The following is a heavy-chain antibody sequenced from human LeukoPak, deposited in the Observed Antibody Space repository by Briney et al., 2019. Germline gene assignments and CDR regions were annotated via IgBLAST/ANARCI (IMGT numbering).Heavy chain of an antibody. CDR3: AKDLVYYYDSSGPADY. CDR1: GFTFSSYA. J-gene: IGHJ4*02. Sequence: GGSLRLSCAASGFTFSSYAMSWVRQAPGKELEWVSAISGSGGSTYYADSVKGRFTISRGNSKNTLYLQMNSLRAEDTAVYYCAKDLVYYYDSSGPADYWGQGTLVTVSS. V-gene: IGHV3-23*01. CDR2: ISGSGGST. D-gene: IGHD3-22*01.